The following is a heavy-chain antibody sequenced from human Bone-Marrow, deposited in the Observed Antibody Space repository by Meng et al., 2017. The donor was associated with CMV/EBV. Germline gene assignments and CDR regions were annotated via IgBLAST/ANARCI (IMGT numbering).Heavy chain of an antibody. CDR2: ISYDGSNK. V-gene: IGHV3-30*04. CDR1: GFTFSSYA. Sequence: GESLKISCAASGFTFSSYAMHWVRQAPGKGLEWVAVISYDGSNKYYADSVKGRFTISRDNSKNTLYLQMNSLRTEDTAVYYCARRNMGCSSTSCYRWAGLDYWGQGTLVTVSS. J-gene: IGHJ4*02. CDR3: ARRNMGCSSTSCYRWAGLDY. D-gene: IGHD2-2*01.